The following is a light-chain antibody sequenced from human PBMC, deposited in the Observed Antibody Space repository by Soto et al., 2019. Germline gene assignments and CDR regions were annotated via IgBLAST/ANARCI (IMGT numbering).Light chain of an antibody. CDR1: SSDIGVYNY. J-gene: IGLJ1*01. CDR3: CSYTTSNTDV. CDR2: EVN. Sequence: QSALTQPASVSGSPGQSITFSCTGTSSDIGVYNYVSWYQHHPGKAPKLMIYEVNNRPSGVSNRFSGSKSGNTASLTISGLQAEDEADYYCCSYTTSNTDVFGTGTKLTVL. V-gene: IGLV2-14*01.